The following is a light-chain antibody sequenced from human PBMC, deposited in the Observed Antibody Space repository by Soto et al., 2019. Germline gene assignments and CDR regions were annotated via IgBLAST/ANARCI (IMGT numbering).Light chain of an antibody. CDR2: DAS. CDR3: QQRSSSPLT. Sequence: EIVLTQSPATLSLSPGERATLSCRASQSVSRYLAWYQQTPGQAPRLLIYDASNTVTGIPDRFSGSGSGTDFTLTSSSLEPEDFAVYYCQQRSSSPLTFGPGTKVDIK. J-gene: IGKJ3*01. V-gene: IGKV3-11*01. CDR1: QSVSRY.